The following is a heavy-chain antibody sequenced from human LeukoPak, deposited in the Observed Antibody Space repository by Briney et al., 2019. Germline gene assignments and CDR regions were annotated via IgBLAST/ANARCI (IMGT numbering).Heavy chain of an antibody. CDR3: VAGTTY. V-gene: IGHV3-48*03. Sequence: GGSLRLSCAASGFTISSYEMDWVRQAPGKGLEWVSHISSSGATKTYADSVQGRFTISRDNANNSLYLQMNSLRAEDTAVYWAVAGTTYWGQGTLVTVSS. D-gene: IGHD6-19*01. CDR2: ISSSGATK. CDR1: GFTISSYE. J-gene: IGHJ4*02.